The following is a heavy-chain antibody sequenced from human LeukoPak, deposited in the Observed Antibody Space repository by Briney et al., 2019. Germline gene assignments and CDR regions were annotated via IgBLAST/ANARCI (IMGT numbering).Heavy chain of an antibody. V-gene: IGHV3-53*01. J-gene: IGHJ3*02. CDR3: AREMYSGMYNDAFDI. Sequence: GGSLRLSCTASGFTVSSNYMSWVRQAPGKGLEWVSVIRSDGSTNHADSVKGRFTISRDNSKNTLYLQMNNLRAEDTAMYYCAREMYSGMYNDAFDIWGQGTKVTVSS. D-gene: IGHD1-26*01. CDR2: IRSDGST. CDR1: GFTVSSNY.